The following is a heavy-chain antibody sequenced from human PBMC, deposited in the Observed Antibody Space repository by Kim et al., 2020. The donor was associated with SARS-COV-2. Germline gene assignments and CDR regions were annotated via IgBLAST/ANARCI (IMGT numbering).Heavy chain of an antibody. D-gene: IGHD2-2*01. CDR1: GYTFTSYG. J-gene: IGHJ6*04. V-gene: IGHV1-18*01. CDR3: AIFLPPDIVVVPAAMLDV. CDR2: ISAYNGNT. Sequence: ASVKVSCKASGYTFTSYGISWVRQAPGQGLEWMGWISAYNGNTNYAQKLQGRVTMTTDTSTSTAYMELRSLRSDDTAVYYCAIFLPPDIVVVPAAMLDVWGKGTTVTVSS.